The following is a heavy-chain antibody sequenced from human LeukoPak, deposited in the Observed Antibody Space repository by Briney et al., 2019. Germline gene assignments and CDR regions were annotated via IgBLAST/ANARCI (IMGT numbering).Heavy chain of an antibody. V-gene: IGHV1-69*05. Sequence: SVKVSCKASGGTFSSYAISWVRQAPGQGLEWMGGIIPIFGTANYAQKFQGRVTITTDESTSTVYMELSSLRSEDTAVYYCARDLGVYCTNGVCYTGRNSSSWDDYWGQGTLVTVSS. CDR1: GGTFSSYA. CDR3: ARDLGVYCTNGVCYTGRNSSSWDDY. D-gene: IGHD2-8*01. J-gene: IGHJ4*02. CDR2: IIPIFGTA.